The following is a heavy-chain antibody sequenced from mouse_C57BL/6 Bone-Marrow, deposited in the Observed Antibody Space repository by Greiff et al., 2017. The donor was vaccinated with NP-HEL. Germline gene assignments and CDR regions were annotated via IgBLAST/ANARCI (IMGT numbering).Heavy chain of an antibody. CDR1: GYTFTDYY. V-gene: IGHV1-19*01. J-gene: IGHJ4*01. D-gene: IGHD2-4*01. CDR3: ARRIYYDYDKGMDY. Sequence: EVQGVESGPVLVKPGASVKMSCKASGYTFTDYYMNWVKQSHGKSLEWIGVINPYNGGTSYNQKFKGKATLTVDKSSSTAYMELNSLTSEDSAVYYCARRIYYDYDKGMDYWGQGTSVTVSS. CDR2: INPYNGGT.